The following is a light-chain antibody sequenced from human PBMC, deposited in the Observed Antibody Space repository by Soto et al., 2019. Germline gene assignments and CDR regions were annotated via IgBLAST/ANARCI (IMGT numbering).Light chain of an antibody. CDR1: QSVSSN. CDR2: GAS. Sequence: EMVMTQSPATLSVSPGERATVSCRASQSVSSNLAWYQQKPGQAPRLLIYGASTRATGIPARFSGSGSGTEFTLTIGSLQSEDFAVYYCQQYNNWPRTFGQGTKLEIK. J-gene: IGKJ2*01. CDR3: QQYNNWPRT. V-gene: IGKV3-15*01.